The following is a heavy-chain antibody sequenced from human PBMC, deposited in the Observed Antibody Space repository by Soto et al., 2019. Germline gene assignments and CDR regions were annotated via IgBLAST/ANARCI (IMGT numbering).Heavy chain of an antibody. CDR2: IKQDGSEK. J-gene: IGHJ6*02. CDR1: GFTFSRYW. CDR3: ARDAEEGYSYGYPTYYYYGMDV. V-gene: IGHV3-7*05. Sequence: GGSLRLSCAASGFTFSRYWMSWVRQAPGKGLEWVANIKQDGSEKYYVDSVKGRFTISRDNAKNSLYLQMNSLRAEDTAVYYCARDAEEGYSYGYPTYYYYGMDVWGQGTTVTVSS. D-gene: IGHD5-18*01.